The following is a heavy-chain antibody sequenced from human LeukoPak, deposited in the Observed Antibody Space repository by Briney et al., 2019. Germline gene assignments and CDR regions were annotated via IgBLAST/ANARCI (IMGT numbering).Heavy chain of an antibody. D-gene: IGHD2-15*01. CDR2: INSDGSST. V-gene: IGHV3-74*01. J-gene: IGHJ3*02. CDR1: GFTFSSYW. Sequence: GGSLRLSCAASGFTFSSYWMHWVRQAPGKGLVWVSRINSDGSSTSYADSVEGRFTISRDNAKNTLYLQMNSLRAEDTAVYYCARLKLPSDAFDIWGQGTMVTVSS. CDR3: ARLKLPSDAFDI.